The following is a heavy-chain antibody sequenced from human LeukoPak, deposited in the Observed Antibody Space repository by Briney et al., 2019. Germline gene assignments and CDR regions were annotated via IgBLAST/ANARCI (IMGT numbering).Heavy chain of an antibody. CDR2: IYYSGST. CDR1: GGSISSYY. CDR3: AIAYSGYDAFDY. Sequence: SETQSLTCTVSGGSISSYYWSWIRQPPGKGLEWIGYIYYSGSTNYNPSLKSRVTISVDTSKNQFSLKLSSVTAADTAVYYCAIAYSGYDAFDYWGQGTLVTVSS. D-gene: IGHD5-12*01. V-gene: IGHV4-59*08. J-gene: IGHJ4*02.